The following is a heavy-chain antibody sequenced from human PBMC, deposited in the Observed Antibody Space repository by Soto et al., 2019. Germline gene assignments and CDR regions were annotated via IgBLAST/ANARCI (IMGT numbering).Heavy chain of an antibody. CDR1: GGSISSGGYY. Sequence: PSETLSLTCTVSGGSISSGGYYWRWIRQHPGKGLEWIGYIYYSGSTYYNPSLKSRVTISVDTSKNQFSLKLSSVTAADTAVYYCATHRPCSGGSCFIPHFDYWGQGTLVTVSS. CDR2: IYYSGST. CDR3: ATHRPCSGGSCFIPHFDY. D-gene: IGHD2-15*01. J-gene: IGHJ4*02. V-gene: IGHV4-31*03.